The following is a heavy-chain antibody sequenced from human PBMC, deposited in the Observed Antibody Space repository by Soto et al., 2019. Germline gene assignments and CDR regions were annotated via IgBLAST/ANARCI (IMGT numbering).Heavy chain of an antibody. D-gene: IGHD3-10*01. CDR1: GFAFSSYV. V-gene: IGHV3-23*01. Sequence: PGGSLRLSCAASGFAFSSYVMTWVRQAPGKGLEWVSSISGSGGSTYDADSVKGRFTISRDNSKNTLYLQMNSLRAEDTAVYYCARMRLLGFGEPSSGMDVWGQGTTVTVSS. CDR3: ARMRLLGFGEPSSGMDV. J-gene: IGHJ6*02. CDR2: ISGSGGST.